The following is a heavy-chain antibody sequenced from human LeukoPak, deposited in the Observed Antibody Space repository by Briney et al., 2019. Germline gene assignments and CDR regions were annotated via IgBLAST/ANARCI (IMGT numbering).Heavy chain of an antibody. CDR1: GYTFTSYY. D-gene: IGHD2-21*01. CDR2: INPNSGGT. J-gene: IGHJ4*02. Sequence: ASVKVSCKASGYTFTSYYMHWVRQAPGQGLEWMGWINPNSGGTNYAQKFQGRVTMTRDTSISTAYMELSRLRSDDTAVYYCARGAYCGGDCYDYWGQGTLVTVSS. CDR3: ARGAYCGGDCYDY. V-gene: IGHV1-2*02.